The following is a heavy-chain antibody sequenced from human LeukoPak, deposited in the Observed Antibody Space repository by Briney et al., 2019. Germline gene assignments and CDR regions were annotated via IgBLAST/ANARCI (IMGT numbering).Heavy chain of an antibody. J-gene: IGHJ4*02. V-gene: IGHV5-51*01. CDR3: ARQYGGNADYFNY. D-gene: IGHD4-23*01. CDR1: GYIFTNYW. CDR2: IYPGDSGT. Sequence: GESLKISCKGSGYIFTNYWIGWVRPMPGKGLEWMGIIYPGDSGTRYSPSFQGQVTISAGKSITTAYLQRSSLKASDTAMYYCARQYGGNADYFNYWGQGTLVTVSS.